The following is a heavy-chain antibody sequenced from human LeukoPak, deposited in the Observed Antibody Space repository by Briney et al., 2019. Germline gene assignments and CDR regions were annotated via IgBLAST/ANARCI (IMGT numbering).Heavy chain of an antibody. CDR1: GYTFTGYG. D-gene: IGHD7-27*01. V-gene: IGHV1-18*01. CDR3: ARVIHWGYDY. J-gene: IGHJ4*02. CDR2: ISAYNGNP. Sequence: ASVKVSCKASGYTFTGYGISWVRQASGQGLEWMGWISAYNGNPNYAQKLQVRVTMTTDTSPSKAYMELRSLRSDDTAVYYCARVIHWGYDYWGQGTLVTVSS.